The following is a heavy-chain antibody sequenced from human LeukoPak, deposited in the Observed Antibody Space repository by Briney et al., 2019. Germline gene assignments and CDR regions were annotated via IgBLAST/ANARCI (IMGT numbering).Heavy chain of an antibody. J-gene: IGHJ6*03. Sequence: SETLSLTCSVSGDSISMHYWSWIRQPPGKGLEWIGYIDHTGSTNYNPSLNSRVTISRDTSKNHFSLELSSVTAADTAVYFCARGRVSSSSWSSTYYYYFYMDVWGKGTTVTISS. CDR1: GDSISMHY. CDR3: ARGRVSSSSWSSTYYYYFYMDV. V-gene: IGHV4-59*11. D-gene: IGHD6-13*01. CDR2: IDHTGST.